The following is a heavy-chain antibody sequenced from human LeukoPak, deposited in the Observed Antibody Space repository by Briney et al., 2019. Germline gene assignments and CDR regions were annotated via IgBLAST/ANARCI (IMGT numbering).Heavy chain of an antibody. D-gene: IGHD3-10*01. CDR2: FDPEDGET. V-gene: IGHV1-24*01. CDR1: GYTLTELS. J-gene: IGHJ6*02. Sequence: ASVKVSCKVSGYTLTELSMHWVRQAPGKGLEWMGGFDPEDGETIYAQKFQGRVTMTEDTSTDTAYMELRSLRSDDTAVYYCASSITMVRGGSWYGMDVWGQGTTVTVSS. CDR3: ASSITMVRGGSWYGMDV.